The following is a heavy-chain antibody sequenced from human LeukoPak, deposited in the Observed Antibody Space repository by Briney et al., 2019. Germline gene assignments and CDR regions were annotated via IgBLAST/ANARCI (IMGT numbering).Heavy chain of an antibody. D-gene: IGHD5-12*01. CDR3: ARGGGYSGYAPPYFDY. Sequence: PGGSLRLSCAASGFTFSGYSMNWVRQAPGKGLEWVSSISSSSSYIYYADSVKGRFTISRDNAKNSLYLQMNSLRAEDTAVYYCARGGGYSGYAPPYFDYWGQGTLVTVSS. J-gene: IGHJ4*02. CDR2: ISSSSSYI. CDR1: GFTFSGYS. V-gene: IGHV3-21*01.